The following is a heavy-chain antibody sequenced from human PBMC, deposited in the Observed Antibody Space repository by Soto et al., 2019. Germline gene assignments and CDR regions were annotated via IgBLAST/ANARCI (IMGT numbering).Heavy chain of an antibody. Sequence: SETLSLTWAVYGGSISSYYWSWIRQPPGKGLEWIGYIYYSGSTNYNPSLKSRVTISVDTSKNQFSLKLSSVTAADTAVYYCARDRRWPILYYYYGTDVWGQGTTVTVSS. J-gene: IGHJ6*02. CDR1: GGSISSYY. V-gene: IGHV4-59*01. CDR3: ARDRRWPILYYYYGTDV. CDR2: IYYSGST.